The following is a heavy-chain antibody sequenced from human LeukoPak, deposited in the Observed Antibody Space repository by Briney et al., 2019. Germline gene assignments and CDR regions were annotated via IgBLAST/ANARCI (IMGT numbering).Heavy chain of an antibody. CDR3: ARGHGSYYYYMDV. Sequence: GASVKVSCKASGGTFSSYAISWVRQAPGQGLEWMGRIIPILGIANYAQKFQGRVTITADKSTSTAYMELSSLRSEDTAVYHCARGHGSYYYYMDVWGKGTTVTVSS. J-gene: IGHJ6*03. D-gene: IGHD3-10*01. V-gene: IGHV1-69*04. CDR2: IIPILGIA. CDR1: GGTFSSYA.